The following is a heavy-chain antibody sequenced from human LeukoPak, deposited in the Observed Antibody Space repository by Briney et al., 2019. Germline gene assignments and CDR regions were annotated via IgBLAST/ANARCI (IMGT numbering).Heavy chain of an antibody. J-gene: IGHJ4*02. V-gene: IGHV3-66*01. D-gene: IGHD3-10*01. CDR3: ARDTLYYYGSGSYYNVPY. Sequence: GSLRLSCAASGFTVSSNYMSWVRQAPGKGLEWVSVIYSGGSTYYADSVKGRFTISRDNSKNTLYLQMNSLRAEDTAVYYCARDTLYYYGSGSYYNVPYWGQGTLVTVSS. CDR1: GFTVSSNY. CDR2: IYSGGST.